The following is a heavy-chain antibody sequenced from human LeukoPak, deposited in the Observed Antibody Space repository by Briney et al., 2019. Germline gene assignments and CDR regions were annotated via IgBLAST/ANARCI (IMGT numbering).Heavy chain of an antibody. CDR1: GFTFSSYS. D-gene: IGHD2-2*01. J-gene: IGHJ3*02. V-gene: IGHV3-21*01. Sequence: RGSLRLSCAASGFTFSSYSMNWVRQAPGKGLEWVSSISSGSSYIYYGDSVKGRFTISRDNAANSLFLQMNSLRAEDTAVYYCASRYCTSTNCYAFDIWGQGTVVTVSS. CDR2: ISSGSSYI. CDR3: ASRYCTSTNCYAFDI.